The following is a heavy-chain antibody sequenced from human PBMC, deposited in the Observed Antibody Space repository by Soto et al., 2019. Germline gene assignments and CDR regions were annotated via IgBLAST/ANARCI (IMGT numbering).Heavy chain of an antibody. J-gene: IGHJ4*02. CDR1: GFSLSSTRMA. CDR2: IYWDDDQ. V-gene: IGHV2-5*02. Sequence: QITLKESGPTLVKPTQTLTLTCTFSGFSLSSTRMAVGWIRQPTGKALEWLALIYWDDDQRYSPFLKSRHTIHQDPAKHQVVLTMSNMVPVDTARYYCAHIVVAGLGYYFDYWGQGTRVTVSS. D-gene: IGHD6-19*01. CDR3: AHIVVAGLGYYFDY.